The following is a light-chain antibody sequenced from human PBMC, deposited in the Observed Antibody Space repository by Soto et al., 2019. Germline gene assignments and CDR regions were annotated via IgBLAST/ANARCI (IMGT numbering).Light chain of an antibody. CDR1: QSVPGSY. CDR2: GAS. V-gene: IGKV3D-7*01. Sequence: EIVMTQSPATLSLSPGERATLSCRASQSVPGSYLSWYQQKPGQAPRLLIYGASTRATDIPARFSGSGSGTDFTLTISSLQPEDFAVYYCQQDYYLTYTFGQGTKVDI. J-gene: IGKJ2*01. CDR3: QQDYYLTYT.